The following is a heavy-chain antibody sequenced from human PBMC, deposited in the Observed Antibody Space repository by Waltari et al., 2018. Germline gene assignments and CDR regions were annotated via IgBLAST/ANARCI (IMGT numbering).Heavy chain of an antibody. V-gene: IGHV2-5*01. CDR2: IYWNDDK. CDR3: AHSRAYCGGDCYTESYYYYMDV. Sequence: QITLKESGPTLVKPTQTLTLTCTFSGFSLSTSGVGVGWIRQPPGKALEGLALIYWNDDKRYSPSLKSRLTITKDTSKNQVVLTMTNMDPVDTATYYCAHSRAYCGGDCYTESYYYYMDVWGKGTTVTVSS. D-gene: IGHD2-21*01. CDR1: GFSLSTSGVG. J-gene: IGHJ6*03.